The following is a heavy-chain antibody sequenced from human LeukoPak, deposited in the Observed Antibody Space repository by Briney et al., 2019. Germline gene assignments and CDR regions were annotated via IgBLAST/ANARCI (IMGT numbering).Heavy chain of an antibody. CDR2: IYPSGDST. V-gene: IGHV3-23*01. CDR1: GFTFRTYS. Sequence: GGSLRLSCAASGFTFRTYSMTWVRQGPGKGLEGVSSIYPSGDSTFYADSVKGRFTITRDNSKNTLYLQMSSLRTEDTAIYYCAKDVVPDSGWDLDYWGQGNLVTVSS. J-gene: IGHJ4*02. CDR3: AKDVVPDSGWDLDY. D-gene: IGHD6-19*01.